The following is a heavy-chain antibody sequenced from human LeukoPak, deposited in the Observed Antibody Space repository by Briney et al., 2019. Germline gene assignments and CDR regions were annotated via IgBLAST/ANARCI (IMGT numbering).Heavy chain of an antibody. CDR1: GYTFTGYY. V-gene: IGHV1-2*02. J-gene: IGHJ4*02. Sequence: GASVKVSCKASGYTFTGYYMHWVRQAPGQGLEWMGWINPNSGGTNYAQKFQGRVTMTRDTSISTAYMELSRLRSGDPAVYYCATRYCSSTSCYLMSAPFNYWGQGTLVTVSS. CDR3: ATRYCSSTSCYLMSAPFNY. CDR2: INPNSGGT. D-gene: IGHD2-2*01.